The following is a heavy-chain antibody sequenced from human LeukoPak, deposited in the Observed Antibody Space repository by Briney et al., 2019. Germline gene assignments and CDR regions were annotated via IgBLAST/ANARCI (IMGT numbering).Heavy chain of an antibody. J-gene: IGHJ4*02. CDR2: IEPNETTK. CDR3: VRQSTGLDY. V-gene: IGHV3-30-3*01. CDR1: GFTFSTHI. D-gene: IGHD5/OR15-5a*01. Sequence: GGSLRLSCAASGFTFSTHIMHWVRQAPGKGLEWVAVIEPNETTKYHADSVKGRFTISRDNSENTLYLQLDSLRSEDTGLYYCVRQSTGLDYWGQGTLVTVSS.